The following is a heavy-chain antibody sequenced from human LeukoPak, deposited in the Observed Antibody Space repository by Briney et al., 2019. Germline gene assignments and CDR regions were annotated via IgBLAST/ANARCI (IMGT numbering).Heavy chain of an antibody. CDR2: IYTSGST. V-gene: IGHV4-4*07. D-gene: IGHD5-18*01. CDR1: GGSISSYY. Sequence: PSETLSLTCTVSGGSISSYYWSWIRQPAGKGLEWIGRIYTSGSTNYNPSLKSRVTMSVDTSKNQFSLKLSSVTAADTAVYYCARDRGGGAMVTVPKVNWFDPWGQGTLVTVSS. J-gene: IGHJ5*02. CDR3: ARDRGGGAMVTVPKVNWFDP.